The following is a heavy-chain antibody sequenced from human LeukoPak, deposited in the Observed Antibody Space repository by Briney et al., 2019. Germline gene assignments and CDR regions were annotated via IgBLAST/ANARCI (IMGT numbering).Heavy chain of an antibody. CDR1: GFTFDDYG. Sequence: GGSLRLSCAASGFTFDDYGMSWGRQAPGKGLVWVSRINSDGSSTTYADSVKGRFTISRDNAKNTLFLQMNSLGAEDTAVYYCARGYSGSYRIDYWGRGTLVTVSS. CDR2: INSDGSST. V-gene: IGHV3-74*01. D-gene: IGHD1-26*01. J-gene: IGHJ4*02. CDR3: ARGYSGSYRIDY.